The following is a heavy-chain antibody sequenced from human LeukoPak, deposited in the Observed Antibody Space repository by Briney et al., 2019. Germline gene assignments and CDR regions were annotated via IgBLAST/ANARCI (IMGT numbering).Heavy chain of an antibody. Sequence: PSETLSLTCTVSGGSISSSSYYWGWIRQPPGKGLEWIGSIYYSGSTYYNPSLKSRVTISVDTSKNQFSLKLSSVTAADTAVYYCARDPGIIAAPDVWGKGTTVTVSS. CDR1: GGSISSSSYY. CDR3: ARDPGIIAAPDV. J-gene: IGHJ6*04. CDR2: IYYSGST. D-gene: IGHD6-6*01. V-gene: IGHV4-39*07.